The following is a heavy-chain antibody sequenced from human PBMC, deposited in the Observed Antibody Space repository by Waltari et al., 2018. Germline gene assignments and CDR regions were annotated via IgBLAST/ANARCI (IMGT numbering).Heavy chain of an antibody. CDR2: ISYSGGT. CDR1: GGSISGERYY. D-gene: IGHD3-9*01. Sequence: QLQLQESGPGLVKPSETLSLTCTVSGGSISGERYYCGWTRQPPGKGREWVGIISYSGGTYYNPSLKSRVTISVDTSKNQFSLKLSSVTAADTAVYYCARLSYHIVTGYGWFDPWGLGTLVTVSS. J-gene: IGHJ5*02. V-gene: IGHV4-39*01. CDR3: ARLSYHIVTGYGWFDP.